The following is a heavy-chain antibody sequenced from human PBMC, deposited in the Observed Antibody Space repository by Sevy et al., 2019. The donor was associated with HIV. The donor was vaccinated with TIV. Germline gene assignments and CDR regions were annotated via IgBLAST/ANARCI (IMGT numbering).Heavy chain of an antibody. Sequence: GGSLRLSCKPSGFTFITYAMNWVRQAPGKGLEWVSTIYGSGGTTYYADSVKGRFTISRDNSKNTLYLQMDSLRTEDTAIHYCAGARYDGSGSFDAFAIWGQGTMVTVSS. CDR1: GFTFITYA. CDR3: AGARYDGSGSFDAFAI. CDR2: IYGSGGTT. D-gene: IGHD3-22*01. J-gene: IGHJ3*02. V-gene: IGHV3-23*01.